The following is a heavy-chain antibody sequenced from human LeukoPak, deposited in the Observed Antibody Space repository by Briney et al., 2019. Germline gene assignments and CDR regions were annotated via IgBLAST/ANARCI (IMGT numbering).Heavy chain of an antibody. Sequence: GESLKISCKASGYRFTAYWIGWVRPMPGKGLEWMGVIHPVDSDTTYSPSFQGQVTISADKSNNIAYLEWDSLKASDSGTYYCARRTGSGTYYSLFFDYWGQGALVTVSS. J-gene: IGHJ4*02. CDR1: GYRFTAYW. V-gene: IGHV5-51*01. D-gene: IGHD1-26*01. CDR2: IHPVDSDT. CDR3: ARRTGSGTYYSLFFDY.